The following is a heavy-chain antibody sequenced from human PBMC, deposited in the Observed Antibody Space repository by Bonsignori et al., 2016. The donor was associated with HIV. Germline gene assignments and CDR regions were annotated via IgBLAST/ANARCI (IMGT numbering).Heavy chain of an antibody. CDR2: ISYDGLNA. D-gene: IGHD2/OR15-2a*01. CDR3: AGWPTGAYYLDY. CDR1: GFIFSNSA. V-gene: IGHV3-30*09. Sequence: QVQLVESGGDVVQPGRSLRLSCVASGFIFSNSAMHWVRQAPGKGLEWVAVISYDGLNAHYANSVKGRFAISRDNSKNTLYLQMNSLKPEDTALFYCAGWPTGAYYLDYWGQGTLVTVSS. J-gene: IGHJ4*02.